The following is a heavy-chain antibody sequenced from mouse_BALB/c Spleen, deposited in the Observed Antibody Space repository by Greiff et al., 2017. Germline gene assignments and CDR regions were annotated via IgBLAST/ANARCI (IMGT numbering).Heavy chain of an antibody. D-gene: IGHD2-10*01. Sequence: EVKLMESGGGLVTPGGSLTLSCAASGFTFSSYAMSWVRQTPVKRLEWVASISSGGSTYYPDSVKGRFTISRDNARNILYLQMSSLGAEGAAKYCCARAYYERGLDDWGQGTSVTVSS. CDR3: ARAYYERGLDD. CDR1: GFTFSSYA. V-gene: IGHV5-6-5*01. J-gene: IGHJ4*01. CDR2: ISSGGST.